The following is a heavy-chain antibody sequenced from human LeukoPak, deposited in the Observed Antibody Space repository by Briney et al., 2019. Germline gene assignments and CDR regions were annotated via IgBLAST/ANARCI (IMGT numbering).Heavy chain of an antibody. J-gene: IGHJ4*02. D-gene: IGHD2-21*01. CDR1: GGSINSHY. V-gene: IGHV4-59*11. Sequence: LETLSLTCSVSGGSINSHYWSWIRQPPGKALEWIGYIYYTGDTVYNPSLRSRVSMSIDTSKNQFSLNLNSVTAADTAVYHCARYRRDNTLFLDYWGQGTLVTVSS. CDR3: ARYRRDNTLFLDY. CDR2: IYYTGDT.